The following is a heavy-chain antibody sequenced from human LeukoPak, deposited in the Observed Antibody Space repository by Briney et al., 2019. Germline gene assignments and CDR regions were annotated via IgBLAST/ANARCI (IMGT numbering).Heavy chain of an antibody. V-gene: IGHV3-48*03. CDR1: GFTFSSYE. Sequence: PGGSLRLSCAASGFTFSSYEMNWVRQAPGKGLEWVSYISSSGSTIYYADSVKGRFTVSRDNAENSLYLQMNSLRAEDTAVYYCARDKRQYYYYYMDVWGKGTTVTVSS. CDR3: ARDKRQYYYYYMDV. CDR2: ISSSGSTI. J-gene: IGHJ6*03.